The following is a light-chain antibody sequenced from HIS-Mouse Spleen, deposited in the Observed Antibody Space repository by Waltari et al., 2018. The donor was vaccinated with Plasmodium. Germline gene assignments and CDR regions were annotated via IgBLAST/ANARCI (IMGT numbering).Light chain of an antibody. CDR3: QQYNNWSFT. J-gene: IGKJ3*01. CDR1: QSVSSN. V-gene: IGKV3-15*01. Sequence: EIVMTQSPATLSVSSGERATLSCRASQSVSSNLAWYQQKPGQAPRLLIYGASTRATGIPARFSGIGSGTEVTLTISSLRSEDFAVYYCQQYNNWSFTFGPGTKVDIK. CDR2: GAS.